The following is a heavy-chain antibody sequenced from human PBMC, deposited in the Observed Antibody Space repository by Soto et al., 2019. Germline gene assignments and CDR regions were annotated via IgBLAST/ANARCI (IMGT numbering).Heavy chain of an antibody. CDR3: VHRRYYGSGTQTFDP. D-gene: IGHD3-10*01. V-gene: IGHV2-5*02. J-gene: IGHJ5*02. CDR2: IYWDDDK. Sequence: QITLKESGPTLVKPTRTLTLTCTFSGFSLSTSGVGVGWIGQPPGKALEWLALIYWDDDKRYSPSLKSRLTITKDTSKNQVVPTMTNMDPVDTATYYCVHRRYYGSGTQTFDPWGQGTLVTVSS. CDR1: GFSLSTSGVG.